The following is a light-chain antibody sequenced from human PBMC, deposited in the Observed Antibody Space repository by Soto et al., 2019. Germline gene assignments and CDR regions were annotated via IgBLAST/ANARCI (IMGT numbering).Light chain of an antibody. CDR1: QGISSW. V-gene: IGKV1-5*01. Sequence: DIQMTQSPSSVSASVGDRVTITCRASQGISSWLAWYQQKPGKAPKLLIYDASSLESGVPSRFSGSGSGTEFTLTISTLQPDDFATYYCQQYNSYPWTFGQGTKVEIK. CDR3: QQYNSYPWT. J-gene: IGKJ1*01. CDR2: DAS.